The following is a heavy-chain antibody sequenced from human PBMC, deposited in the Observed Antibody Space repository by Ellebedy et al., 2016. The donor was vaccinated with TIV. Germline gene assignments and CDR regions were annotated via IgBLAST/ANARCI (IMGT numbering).Heavy chain of an antibody. CDR1: GFTFSSYG. Sequence: GESLKISCAASGFTFSSYGMHWVRQAPGKGLEWVAVIWYDGSNKYYADSVKGRFTISRDNARKSLYLQMNSLRVDDTAVYYCARDTVEVPSGDAFDIWGRGTMVTVSS. V-gene: IGHV3-33*08. CDR2: IWYDGSNK. CDR3: ARDTVEVPSGDAFDI. J-gene: IGHJ3*02. D-gene: IGHD2-2*01.